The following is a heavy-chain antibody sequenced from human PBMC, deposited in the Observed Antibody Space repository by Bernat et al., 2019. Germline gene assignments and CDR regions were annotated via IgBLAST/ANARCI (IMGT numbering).Heavy chain of an antibody. CDR1: GFPFSIYW. V-gene: IGHV3-7*01. CDR3: ARDLRLWEWVSLDY. Sequence: EVQLVESGGGLVQPGGSLRLSCAAAGFPFSIYWMSWARQAPGKGLEWVANIKQDGSEKYYVDSVKGRFTISRDNAKNSLYLQMNSLRVEDTAVYYCARDLRLWEWVSLDYWGQGTLVTVSS. J-gene: IGHJ4*02. CDR2: IKQDGSEK. D-gene: IGHD3-3*01.